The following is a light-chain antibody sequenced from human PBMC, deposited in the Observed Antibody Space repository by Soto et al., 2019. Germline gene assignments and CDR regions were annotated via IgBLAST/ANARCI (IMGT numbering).Light chain of an antibody. CDR1: QTVRSNP. V-gene: IGKV3-20*01. Sequence: EMVLTQSPDTLALSLGERATLSCRASQTVRSNPLTWYQRKPGQAPRLLIFGASTRPAGFPDRFSGSGSGTDFTLTISRLEPEDFAMYYCQQYGSSPRTFGQGTKVDI. J-gene: IGKJ1*01. CDR2: GAS. CDR3: QQYGSSPRT.